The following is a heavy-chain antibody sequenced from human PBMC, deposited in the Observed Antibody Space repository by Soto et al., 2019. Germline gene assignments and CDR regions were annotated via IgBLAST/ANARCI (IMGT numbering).Heavy chain of an antibody. J-gene: IGHJ5*02. CDR2: INHSGST. D-gene: IGHD2-15*01. Sequence: QVQLQQWGAGLLKPSETLSLTCAVYGGSFSGYYWSWIRQPPGKGLEWIGEINHSGSTNYNPSLKSRVTISVDTSKNQFSLKLSSVTAADTAVYYCARGRIKVVAANWNWFDPWGQGTLVTVSS. CDR1: GGSFSGYY. V-gene: IGHV4-34*01. CDR3: ARGRIKVVAANWNWFDP.